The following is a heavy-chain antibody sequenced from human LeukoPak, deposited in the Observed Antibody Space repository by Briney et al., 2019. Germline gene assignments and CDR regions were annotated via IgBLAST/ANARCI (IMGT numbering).Heavy chain of an antibody. CDR1: GFTFSSYW. CDR3: ARAGAFSGVVSASTIYY. J-gene: IGHJ4*02. Sequence: GGSLRLSCAASGFTFSSYWMHGVRQAPGKGLVWVSRINSGESSTSYADSVRGRFTISRDNAKNTLYLQMNSLRAEDTAVYYCARAGAFSGVVSASTIYYWGQGTLVTVSS. V-gene: IGHV3-74*01. CDR2: INSGESST. D-gene: IGHD2-15*01.